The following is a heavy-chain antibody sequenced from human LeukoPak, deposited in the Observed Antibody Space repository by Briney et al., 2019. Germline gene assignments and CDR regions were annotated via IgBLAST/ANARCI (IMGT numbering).Heavy chain of an antibody. CDR3: ARSRGNQLSFDY. Sequence: GGSLRLSCAASGFTFSTYSMNWVRQAPGKGLEWVSYISSVGSTIDYPDSVRGRFTISRDNAKNSLFLQMNSLRAEDTALYYCARSRGNQLSFDYWGQGTLVTVSS. CDR2: ISSVGSTI. CDR1: GFTFSTYS. V-gene: IGHV3-48*01. D-gene: IGHD1-14*01. J-gene: IGHJ4*02.